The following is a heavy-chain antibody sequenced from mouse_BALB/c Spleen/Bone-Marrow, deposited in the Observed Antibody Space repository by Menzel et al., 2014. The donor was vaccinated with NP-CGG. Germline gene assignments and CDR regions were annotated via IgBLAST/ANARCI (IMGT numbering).Heavy chain of an antibody. D-gene: IGHD4-1*01. J-gene: IGHJ1*01. V-gene: IGHV1-9*01. CDR1: GYTFSSYW. CDR2: ILPGSGST. CDR3: ARTGTDWYFDV. Sequence: VKVVESGAELMKPGASVKISCKATGYTFSSYWIEWVKQRPGHGLEWIGEILPGSGSTNYNEKFKGKATFTADTSSNTAYVQLSSLTSEDSAVYYCARTGTDWYFDVWGAGTTVTVSS.